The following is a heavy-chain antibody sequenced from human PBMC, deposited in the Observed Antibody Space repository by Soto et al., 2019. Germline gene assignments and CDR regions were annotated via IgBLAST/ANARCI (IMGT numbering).Heavy chain of an antibody. CDR2: IYYSGST. Sequence: NPSETLSLTCTVSGGCISSYYWSWIRQPPGKGLEWIGYIYYSGSTNYNPSLKSRVTISVDTSKNQFSPKLSSVTAADTAVYYCASHPGYSSYDYFDYWGQGTLVTAPQ. CDR1: GGCISSYY. D-gene: IGHD5-12*01. J-gene: IGHJ4*02. V-gene: IGHV4-59*08. CDR3: ASHPGYSSYDYFDY.